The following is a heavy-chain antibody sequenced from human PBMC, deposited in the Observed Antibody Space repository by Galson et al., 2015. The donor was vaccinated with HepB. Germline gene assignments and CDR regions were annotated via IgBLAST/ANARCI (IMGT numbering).Heavy chain of an antibody. V-gene: IGHV5-10-1*01. CDR1: GYSFTSYW. D-gene: IGHD6-13*01. J-gene: IGHJ6*02. CDR2: IDPSDSYT. Sequence: QSGAEVTKPGESLRISCKGSGYSFTSYWISWVRQMPGKGLEWMGRIDPSDSYTNYSPSFQGHVTISADKSISTAYLQWSSLKASDTAMYYCARREVAAAGDYYYGMDVWGQGTTVTVSS. CDR3: ARREVAAAGDYYYGMDV.